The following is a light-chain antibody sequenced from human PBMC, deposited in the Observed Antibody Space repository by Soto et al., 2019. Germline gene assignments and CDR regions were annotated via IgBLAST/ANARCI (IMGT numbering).Light chain of an antibody. Sequence: QPVLTQSSSASASLGSSVKLTCTLSSGHRSYIIAWHQQQPGKAPRSLMKLEGSGGYNKGSGVPDRFSASSSGADRYLTISNLQSEDAADYYCETWDSNTRVFGGGTKLTVL. CDR1: SGHRSYI. CDR3: ETWDSNTRV. J-gene: IGLJ2*01. CDR2: LEGSGGY. V-gene: IGLV4-60*03.